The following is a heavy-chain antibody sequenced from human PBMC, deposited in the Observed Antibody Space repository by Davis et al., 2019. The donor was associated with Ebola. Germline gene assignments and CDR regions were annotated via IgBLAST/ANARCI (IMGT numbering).Heavy chain of an antibody. V-gene: IGHV5-51*01. CDR2: IYPGDSDT. D-gene: IGHD2-8*02. CDR1: GYSFTSYW. J-gene: IGHJ3*02. Sequence: GESLKISCKGSGYSFTSYWIGWVRQMPGKGLEWMGIIYPGDSDTRYSPSFQGQVTISADKSISTAYLQWSSLKASDTAMYYCARRVRTGGVWKGAFDIWGQGTMVTVSS. CDR3: ARRVRTGGVWKGAFDI.